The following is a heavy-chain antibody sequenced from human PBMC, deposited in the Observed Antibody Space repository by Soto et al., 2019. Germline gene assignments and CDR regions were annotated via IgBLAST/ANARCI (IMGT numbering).Heavy chain of an antibody. Sequence: SETLSLTCAVYGGSVNGYYWNWIRQPPGKGLEWIGEINHTGGTHYNPSLKSRVTMSVDTSKNQFSLRLSSVTAADTAMYYCATRITVFGLLIPPFDPWGQGIQVTVSS. CDR1: GGSVNGYY. D-gene: IGHD3-3*01. CDR3: ATRITVFGLLIPPFDP. J-gene: IGHJ5*02. V-gene: IGHV4-34*01. CDR2: INHTGGT.